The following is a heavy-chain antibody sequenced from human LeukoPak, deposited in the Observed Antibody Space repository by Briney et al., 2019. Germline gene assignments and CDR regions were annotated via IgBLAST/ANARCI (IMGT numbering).Heavy chain of an antibody. CDR1: GYTFTSYY. D-gene: IGHD6-6*01. Sequence: ASVKVSCKASGYTFTSYYMHWVRQAPGQGLEWMGIINPSGGSTSYAQKFQGRVTMTRDTSTSTVYMELSSLGSEDTAVYYCARDLRRSEYSSSFGGAIVYWGQGTLVTVSS. CDR3: ARDLRRSEYSSSFGGAIVY. CDR2: INPSGGST. V-gene: IGHV1-46*01. J-gene: IGHJ4*02.